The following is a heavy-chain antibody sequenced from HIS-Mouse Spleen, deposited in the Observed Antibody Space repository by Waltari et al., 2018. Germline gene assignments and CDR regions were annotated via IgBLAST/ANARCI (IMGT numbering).Heavy chain of an antibody. J-gene: IGHJ2*01. CDR2: IYYSGST. Sequence: QLQLQESGPGLVKPSETPSLTCTVSGGSIRSSSDYWGWIRQPPGKGLEWIGSIYYSGSTYYNPSLKSRVTISVDTSKNQFSLKLSSVTAADTAVYYCAREIPYSSSWYDWYFDLWGRGTLVTVSS. CDR1: GGSIRSSSDY. V-gene: IGHV4-39*07. CDR3: AREIPYSSSWYDWYFDL. D-gene: IGHD6-13*01.